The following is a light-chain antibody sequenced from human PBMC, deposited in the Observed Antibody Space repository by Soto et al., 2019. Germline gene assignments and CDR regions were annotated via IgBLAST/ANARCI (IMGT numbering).Light chain of an antibody. CDR3: QQYGSSPFT. J-gene: IGKJ3*01. CDR1: QSVSSSY. CDR2: GAS. V-gene: IGKV3-20*01. Sequence: ESVLTQSPGTLSLSPGERATLSCRASQSVSSSYLAWYQQKPGQAPRLLIYGASSRATGIPDRFSGSGSGTDFTLTISRREPEDFAVYYCQQYGSSPFTFGPGNKLDIK.